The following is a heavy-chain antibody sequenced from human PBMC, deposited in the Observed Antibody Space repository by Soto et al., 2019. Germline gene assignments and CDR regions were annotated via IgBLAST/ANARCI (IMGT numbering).Heavy chain of an antibody. V-gene: IGHV5-51*01. CDR2: IYPGNPDA. CDR1: GYNFATYW. D-gene: IGHD4-17*01. CDR3: ARHGFYGDYASNYFDH. J-gene: IGHJ5*02. Sequence: GESLKISCQASGYNFATYWIAWVRQMSGKGLEYMGIIYPGNPDARYSPSFQGQVTFSADKSISTAYLHWSSLKASDTDMYYCARHGFYGDYASNYFDHWGQGTLVTVSS.